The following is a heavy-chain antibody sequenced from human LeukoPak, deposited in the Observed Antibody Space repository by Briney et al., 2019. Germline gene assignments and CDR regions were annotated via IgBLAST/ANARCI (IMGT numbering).Heavy chain of an antibody. CDR2: IYYSGST. J-gene: IGHJ4*02. V-gene: IGHV4-59*12. D-gene: IGHD2-21*01. CDR1: GGSISSYY. CDR3: ARTFRGYFDY. Sequence: SETLSLTCTVSGGSISSYYWSWIRQPPGKGLEWIGYIYYSGSTYYNPSLKSRVTISVDTSKNQFSLKLSSVTAADTAVYYCARTFRGYFDYWGQGTLVTVSS.